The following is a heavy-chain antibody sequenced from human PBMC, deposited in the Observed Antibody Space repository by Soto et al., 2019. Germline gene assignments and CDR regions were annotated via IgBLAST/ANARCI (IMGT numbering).Heavy chain of an antibody. CDR3: ARSIAAAYTGYFQH. J-gene: IGHJ1*01. CDR1: GFTVSSDY. D-gene: IGHD6-13*01. CDR2: IYTTGNT. V-gene: IGHV3-53*02. Sequence: EVQLVETGGGLIQPGGSLRLSCAASGFTVSSDYMSWVRQAPGQGLEWVSVIYTTGNTYYADSVQGRFTISRDISKNTLYPQMNSLRAEDTAIYYCARSIAAAYTGYFQHWGQGTLVSVSS.